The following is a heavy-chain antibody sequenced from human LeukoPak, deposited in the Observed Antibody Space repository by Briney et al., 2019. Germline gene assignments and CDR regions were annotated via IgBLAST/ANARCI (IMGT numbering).Heavy chain of an antibody. J-gene: IGHJ5*02. CDR3: ARLSSHYGDYKVDP. D-gene: IGHD4-17*01. CDR1: GYPFNNYD. CDR2: MNPHSGKT. V-gene: IGHV1-8*01. Sequence: ASVKVSCKASGYPFNNYDINWVRQATGQGLEWMGWMNPHSGKTGYAQNFQGRVTMTRDTSISTAYMELSSLRSEDTAVYYCARLSSHYGDYKVDPWGQGTLVTVSS.